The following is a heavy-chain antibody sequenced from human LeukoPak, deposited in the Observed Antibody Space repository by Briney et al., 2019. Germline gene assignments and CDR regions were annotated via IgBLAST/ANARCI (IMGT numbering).Heavy chain of an antibody. CDR1: GGSFSGYY. D-gene: IGHD2-2*01. CDR2: INHSGST. CDR3: ARGPFKRRLGYCSSTSCYAGVNYFDY. V-gene: IGHV4-34*01. J-gene: IGHJ4*02. Sequence: PSETLSPTCAVYGGSFSGYYWSWIRQPPGKGLEWIGEINHSGSTNYNPSLKSRVTISVDTSKNQFSLKLSSVTAADTAVYYCARGPFKRRLGYCSSTSCYAGVNYFDYWGQGTLVTVSS.